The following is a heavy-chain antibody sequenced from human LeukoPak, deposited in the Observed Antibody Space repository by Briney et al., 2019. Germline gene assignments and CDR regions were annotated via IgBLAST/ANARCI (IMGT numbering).Heavy chain of an antibody. D-gene: IGHD3-22*01. CDR1: GGPIISHY. V-gene: IGHV4-59*11. CDR2: IYYLGAT. Sequence: SETLSLTCSVSGGPIISHYWSWIRQPPGKGLEWIGYIYYLGATNYNPSLESRVAISTDTSKTQFSLKVTSVTAADTAVYYCAKEGSSGLFDSWGQGILVTVSS. J-gene: IGHJ4*02. CDR3: AKEGSSGLFDS.